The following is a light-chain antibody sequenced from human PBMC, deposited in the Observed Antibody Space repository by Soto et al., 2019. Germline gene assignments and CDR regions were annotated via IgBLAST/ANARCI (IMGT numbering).Light chain of an antibody. CDR2: EVT. V-gene: IGLV2-14*01. CDR3: TSFTSSITWV. J-gene: IGLJ3*02. Sequence: QSALTQPASLSGSPGQSIAMSCTGTSSDVGGYNYVSWYQHHPGKAPKLMLYEVTKRPSGVSDRFSGSKSGNTASLTISGLQAEDEADYYCTSFTSSITWVFGGGTKLTVL. CDR1: SSDVGGYNY.